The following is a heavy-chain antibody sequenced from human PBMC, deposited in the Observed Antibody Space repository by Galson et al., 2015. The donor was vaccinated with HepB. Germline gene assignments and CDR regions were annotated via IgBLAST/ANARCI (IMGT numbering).Heavy chain of an antibody. CDR2: IYYTETT. V-gene: IGHV4-31*03. CDR1: GGSISSGGYY. CDR3: ARFSSTATFGNLFDY. Sequence: TLSLTCTVSGGSISSGGYYWSWIRQHPGQGLEWIGYIYYTETTYYNPSLKSRVTISIDTSTNQFSLKLTSVTAADTAMYYCARFSSTATFGNLFDYWGQGTLVTVSS. J-gene: IGHJ4*02. D-gene: IGHD2-2*01.